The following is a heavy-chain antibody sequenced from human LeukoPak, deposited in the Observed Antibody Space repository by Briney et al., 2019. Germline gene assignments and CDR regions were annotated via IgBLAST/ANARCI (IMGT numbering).Heavy chain of an antibody. D-gene: IGHD6-19*01. V-gene: IGHV1-18*01. J-gene: IGHJ4*02. Sequence: ASVKVSCKASGCTFTSYGISWVRQAPGQGLEWMGWISAYNGNTNYAQKLQGRVTMTTDTSTSTAYMELRSLRSDDTAVYYCARGDTSLISTGWYYFDYWGQGTLVTVSS. CDR3: ARGDTSLISTGWYYFDY. CDR1: GCTFTSYG. CDR2: ISAYNGNT.